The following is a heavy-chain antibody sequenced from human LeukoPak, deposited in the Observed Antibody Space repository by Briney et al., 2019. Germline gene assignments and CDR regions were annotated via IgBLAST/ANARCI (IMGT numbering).Heavy chain of an antibody. CDR2: ISSYNGNT. Sequence: ASVKVSFKSSGYTFTSYGISSVRQAPGQGREWVGWISSYNGNTNYAQKLQGRVTMTTDTSTSTAYMELRSLRSDDTAVYYCARAVYGSGSYYNDDWGEGTLVTVSS. CDR3: ARAVYGSGSYYNDD. D-gene: IGHD3-10*01. V-gene: IGHV1-18*01. J-gene: IGHJ4*02. CDR1: GYTFTSYG.